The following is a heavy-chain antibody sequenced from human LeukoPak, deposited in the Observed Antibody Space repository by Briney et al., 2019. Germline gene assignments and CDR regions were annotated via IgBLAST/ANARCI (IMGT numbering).Heavy chain of an antibody. CDR1: GGSISIGGYS. CDR2: IYHSGST. J-gene: IGHJ4*02. Sequence: SQTLSLTCAVSGGSISIGGYSWSWIRQPPGKGLEWIGYIYHSGSTYYNPSLKSRVTISVDRSKNQFSLKLSSVTAADTAVYYCARSETGDRGKAIGSFDYWGQGTLVTVSS. CDR3: ARSETGDRGKAIGSFDY. V-gene: IGHV4-30-2*01. D-gene: IGHD7-27*01.